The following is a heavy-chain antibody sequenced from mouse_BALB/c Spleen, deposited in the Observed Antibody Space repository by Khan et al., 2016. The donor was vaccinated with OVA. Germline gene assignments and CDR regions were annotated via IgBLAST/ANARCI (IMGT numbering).Heavy chain of an antibody. Sequence: VQLQQSGPELMKPGASVKISCKASGYSFTNYYIHWVKQSHGQSLEWIGYIDPFNGGATYNQKFKGTATLTVDKSSSTAYMHLSSLTSEDSAVYYCTGLGTTGWFTYWGQGTLVTLSA. J-gene: IGHJ3*01. V-gene: IGHV1S135*01. CDR1: GYSFTNYY. D-gene: IGHD2-13*01. CDR3: TGLGTTGWFTY. CDR2: IDPFNGGA.